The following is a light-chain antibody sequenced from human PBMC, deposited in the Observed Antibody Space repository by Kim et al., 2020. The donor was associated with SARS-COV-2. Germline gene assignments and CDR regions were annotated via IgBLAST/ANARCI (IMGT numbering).Light chain of an antibody. Sequence: SSELTQDPAVSVALGQTVRITCQGDSLRSYYASWYQQKPGQAPVLVIYGKNNRPSGIPDRFSGSSSGNTASLTIIGAQGEDEADYYCNSRDSRGNHLVFG. CDR2: GKN. CDR1: SLRSYY. CDR3: NSRDSRGNHLV. J-gene: IGLJ2*01. V-gene: IGLV3-19*01.